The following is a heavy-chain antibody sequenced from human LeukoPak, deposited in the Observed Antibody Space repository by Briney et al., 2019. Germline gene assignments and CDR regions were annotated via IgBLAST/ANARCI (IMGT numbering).Heavy chain of an antibody. V-gene: IGHV4-38-2*02. CDR2: IYHSGSA. CDR1: GYSITIGFY. Sequence: SETLSLTCTVSGYSITIGFYWGWIRQPPGKGLEWIGNIYHSGSAYYNPSLESRVTMSVDTSKNQFSLQLSSVTAADTAVYYCARQQDTSTWPPIDYWGQGTLDTVSS. CDR3: ARQQDTSTWPPIDY. J-gene: IGHJ4*02. D-gene: IGHD2-2*01.